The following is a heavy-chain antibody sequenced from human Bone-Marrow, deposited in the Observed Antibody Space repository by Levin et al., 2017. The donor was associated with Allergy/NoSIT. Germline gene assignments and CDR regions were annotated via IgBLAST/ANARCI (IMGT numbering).Heavy chain of an antibody. V-gene: IGHV3-7*03. J-gene: IGHJ3*02. CDR2: IKDDGSEK. Sequence: LSLTCVASGFSFNNYWMNWVRQAPGKGLEWVSNIKDDGSEKYYVDSVKGRFTISRDNAKNSVYLQMNSLRVEDTALYYCAKGAQSACDIWGQGTVVTVSS. CDR3: AKGAQSACDI. CDR1: GFSFNNYW.